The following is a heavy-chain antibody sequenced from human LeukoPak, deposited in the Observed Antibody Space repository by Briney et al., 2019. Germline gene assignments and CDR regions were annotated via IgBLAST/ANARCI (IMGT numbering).Heavy chain of an antibody. J-gene: IGHJ4*02. D-gene: IGHD3-22*01. Sequence: GASVKVSCKASGYTFTSYGINWVRQAPGQGLESMGWISAYNGNTNYAQKFQGRVTMTTDTSTSTAYMELRSLRSDDTAVYFCARYYDSTGYYYFDYWGQGTLVTVSS. CDR1: GYTFTSYG. CDR2: ISAYNGNT. V-gene: IGHV1-18*01. CDR3: ARYYDSTGYYYFDY.